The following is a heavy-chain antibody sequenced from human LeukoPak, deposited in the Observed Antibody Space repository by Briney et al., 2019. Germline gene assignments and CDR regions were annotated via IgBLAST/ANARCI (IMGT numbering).Heavy chain of an antibody. CDR2: IYSGGST. V-gene: IGHV3-53*01. J-gene: IGHJ6*02. Sequence: GGSLRLSCAASGFTVSSNYMSWVRQAPGKGLEWVSVIYSGGSTYYADSVKGRFTISRDNSKNTLYLQMNSLRAEDTAVYYCARDSPQYYGMDVWGQGTMVTVSS. CDR3: ARDSPQYYGMDV. CDR1: GFTVSSNY.